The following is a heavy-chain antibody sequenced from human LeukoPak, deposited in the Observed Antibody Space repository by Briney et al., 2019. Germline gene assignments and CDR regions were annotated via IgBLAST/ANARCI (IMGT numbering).Heavy chain of an antibody. CDR3: ERGQTHCSGGSCYFDY. D-gene: IGHD2-15*01. CDR2: ISSSSSYI. J-gene: IGHJ4*02. V-gene: IGHV3-21*01. Sequence: GGSLRLSCAASGFTFSSYSMNWVRQAPGKGLEWVSSISSSSSYIYYADSVKGRFTISRDNAKNSLYLKMNSLRAEDTAVYYCERGQTHCSGGSCYFDYWGQGTLVTVSS. CDR1: GFTFSSYS.